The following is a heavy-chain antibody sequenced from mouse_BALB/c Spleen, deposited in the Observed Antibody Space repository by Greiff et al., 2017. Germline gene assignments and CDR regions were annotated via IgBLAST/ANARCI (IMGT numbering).Heavy chain of an antibody. V-gene: IGHV5-6-5*01. CDR3: ARLLRLDY. J-gene: IGHJ2*01. Sequence: EVNVVESGGGLVKPGGSLKLSCAASGFTFSSYAMSWVRQTPEKRLEWVASISSGGSTYYPDSVKGRFTISRDNARNILYLQMSSLRSEDTAMYYCARLLRLDYWGQGTTLTVSS. CDR2: ISSGGST. D-gene: IGHD1-2*01. CDR1: GFTFSSYA.